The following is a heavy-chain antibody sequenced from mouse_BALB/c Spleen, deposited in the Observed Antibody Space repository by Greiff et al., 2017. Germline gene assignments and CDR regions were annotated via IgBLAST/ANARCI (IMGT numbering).Heavy chain of an antibody. J-gene: IGHJ2*01. CDR1: GYTFSSYW. Sequence: QVQLKQSGAELMKPGASVKISCKATGYTFSSYWIEWVKQRPGHGLEWIGEILPGSGSTNYNEKFKGKATFTADTSSNTAYMQLSSLTSEDSAVYYCARRGYYGRTYYFDYWGQGTTLTVSS. V-gene: IGHV1-9*01. CDR3: ARRGYYGRTYYFDY. D-gene: IGHD1-1*01. CDR2: ILPGSGST.